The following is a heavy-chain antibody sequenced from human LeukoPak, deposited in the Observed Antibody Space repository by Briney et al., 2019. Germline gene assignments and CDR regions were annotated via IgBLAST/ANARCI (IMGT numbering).Heavy chain of an antibody. CDR3: ARIVGATNYYYYYMDV. V-gene: IGHV4-61*05. CDR1: GGSISSSSYY. D-gene: IGHD1-26*01. J-gene: IGHJ6*03. CDR2: IYYSGST. Sequence: PSETLSLTCTVSGGSISSSSYYWGWIRQPPGKGLEWIGYIYYSGSTNYNPSLKSRVTISVDTSKNQFSLKLSSVTAADTAVYYCARIVGATNYYYYYMDVWGKGTTVTISS.